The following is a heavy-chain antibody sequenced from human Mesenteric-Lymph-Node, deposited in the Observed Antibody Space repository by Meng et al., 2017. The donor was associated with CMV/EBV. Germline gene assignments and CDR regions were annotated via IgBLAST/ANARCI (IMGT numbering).Heavy chain of an antibody. CDR1: GYTVTSHG. D-gene: IGHD3-9*01. V-gene: IGHV1-18*01. CDR2: ISTYNGNT. Sequence: KASGYTVTSHGLSGERQATGQGLEWMGWISTYNGNTDYAQKFQGRVTMTTDTYMSTAYMELRSLTSDDTAVYYCARDRSNDILAGSDYWGQGTLVTVSS. CDR3: ARDRSNDILAGSDY. J-gene: IGHJ4*02.